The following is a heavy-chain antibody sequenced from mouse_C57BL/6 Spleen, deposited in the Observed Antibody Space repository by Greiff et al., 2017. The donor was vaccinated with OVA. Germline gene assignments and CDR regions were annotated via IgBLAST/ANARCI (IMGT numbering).Heavy chain of an antibody. V-gene: IGHV5-17*01. D-gene: IGHD1-1*01. CDR2: ISSGSSTI. J-gene: IGHJ3*01. CDR3: GRRGYGSRAWFAY. Sequence: EVKLVESGGGLVKPGGSLKLSCAASGFTFSDYGMHWVRQAPEKGLEWVAYISSGSSTIYYADTVKGRFTISRDNAKNTLFLQMTSLRSEDTAMDYWGRRGYGSRAWFAYRGQGTLVTVSA. CDR1: GFTFSDYG.